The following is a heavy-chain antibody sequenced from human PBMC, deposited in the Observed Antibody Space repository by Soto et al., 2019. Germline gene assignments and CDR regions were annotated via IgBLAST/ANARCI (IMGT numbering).Heavy chain of an antibody. V-gene: IGHV4-4*07. D-gene: IGHD2-15*01. Sequence: SETLSLTCTVSGGSISSYYWSWIRQPAGKGLKWIGRIYTSGSTNYNPSLKSRVTMSVDTSKNQFSLKLSSVTAADTAVYYCAREDIVVVVAAKLYYYYGKEVWGNGTTVNVSP. CDR1: GGSISSYY. CDR3: AREDIVVVVAAKLYYYYGKEV. CDR2: IYTSGST. J-gene: IGHJ6*04.